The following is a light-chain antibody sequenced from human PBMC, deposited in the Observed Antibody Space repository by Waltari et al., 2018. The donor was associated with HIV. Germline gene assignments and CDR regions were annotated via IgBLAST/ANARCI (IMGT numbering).Light chain of an antibody. J-gene: IGLJ3*02. CDR3: AAWDASLSAWV. CDR1: SSNIGSNY. Sequence: QSVLTQPPSASGTPGQRVTISCSGSSSNIGSNYVYWYQQLPGTAPKLLIYMNNQRPSGVPDRFSGSKSGTSASLAISGLRSEDEADYYCAAWDASLSAWVFGGGTKLIVL. V-gene: IGLV1-47*01. CDR2: MNN.